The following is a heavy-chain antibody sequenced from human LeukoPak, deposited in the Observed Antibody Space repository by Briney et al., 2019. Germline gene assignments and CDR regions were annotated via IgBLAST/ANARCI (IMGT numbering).Heavy chain of an antibody. V-gene: IGHV1-3*01. D-gene: IGHD3-9*01. CDR3: ARGVGLRYFDWLLY. CDR1: GYTFTSYA. Sequence: ASVKVSCKASGYTFTSYAMHWVRQAPGQRLEWMGWINAGNGNTKYSQKFQGRVTITRDTSASTAYMELSSLRSEDTAVYYCARGVGLRYFDWLLYWGQGTLVTVSS. J-gene: IGHJ4*02. CDR2: INAGNGNT.